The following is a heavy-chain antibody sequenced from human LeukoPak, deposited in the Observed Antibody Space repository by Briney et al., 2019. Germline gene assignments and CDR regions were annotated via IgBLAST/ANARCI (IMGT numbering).Heavy chain of an antibody. V-gene: IGHV4-39*07. J-gene: IGHJ4*02. CDR3: ARAPPMVRGVKPFDY. CDR1: GGSFSSYY. Sequence: SETLSLTCAVYGGSFSSYYWGWIRQPPGKGLEWIGSIYYSGSTYYNPSLKSRVTISVDTSKNQFSLKLSSVTAADTAVYYCARAPPMVRGVKPFDYWGQGTLVTVSS. CDR2: IYYSGST. D-gene: IGHD3-10*01.